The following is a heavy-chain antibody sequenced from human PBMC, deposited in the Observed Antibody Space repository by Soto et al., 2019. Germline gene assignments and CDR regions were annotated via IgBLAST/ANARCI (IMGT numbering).Heavy chain of an antibody. CDR3: ARDIHDAFDI. V-gene: IGHV3-48*03. CDR2: ISSSGSTI. CDR1: GFTFSSYE. J-gene: IGHJ3*02. Sequence: EVQLVESGGGLVQAGGSLRLSCAASGFTFSSYEMNWVRQAPGKGLEWVSYISSSGSTIYYADSVKGRFTISRDNAKNSLYLQMNSLRAEDTAVYYCARDIHDAFDIWGQGTMVTVSS.